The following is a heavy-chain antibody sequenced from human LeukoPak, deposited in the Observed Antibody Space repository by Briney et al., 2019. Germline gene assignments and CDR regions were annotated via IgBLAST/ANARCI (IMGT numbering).Heavy chain of an antibody. J-gene: IGHJ6*02. CDR3: ARDKNPSKSRSRGMDV. V-gene: IGHV4-34*01. Sequence: PSETLSLTCAVYGGSFSGYYWSWIRQPPGKGLEWIGEINHSGSTNYNPSLKSRVTISVDTSKNQFSLKLSSVTAADTAVYYCARDKNPSKSRSRGMDVWGQGTRSPSP. CDR2: INHSGST. D-gene: IGHD1-14*01. CDR1: GGSFSGYY.